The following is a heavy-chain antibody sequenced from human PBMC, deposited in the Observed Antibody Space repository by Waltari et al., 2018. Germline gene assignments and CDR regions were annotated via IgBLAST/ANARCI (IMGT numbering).Heavy chain of an antibody. CDR1: GGPFSGYY. CDR3: AREEGLTMVH. CDR2: ITQIGIT. J-gene: IGHJ1*01. D-gene: IGHD3-10*01. V-gene: IGHV4-34*01. Sequence: QVQLQQWGAGLLKPSETLSLTCAVYGGPFSGYYWSCIRQPPGKGLEWIVEITQIGITNYNPDRKSRGTISVGTSKSQFSLKMSSGTAANTAVYYCAREEGLTMVHWGQVTLVTVSS.